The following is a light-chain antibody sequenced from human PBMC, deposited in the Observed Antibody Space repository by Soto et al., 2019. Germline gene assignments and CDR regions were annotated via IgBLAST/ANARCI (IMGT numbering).Light chain of an antibody. CDR1: QSISSW. CDR3: QQYRT. V-gene: IGKV1-5*01. CDR2: DAS. Sequence: DIQMTQSPSTPSASVGDRVTIPCRASQSISSWLAWYQQKPGKAPKLLIYDASSLESGVPSRCCGSGSWTEFTLTISSLQPDDFATYYCQQYRTFSQGTKVEI. J-gene: IGKJ1*01.